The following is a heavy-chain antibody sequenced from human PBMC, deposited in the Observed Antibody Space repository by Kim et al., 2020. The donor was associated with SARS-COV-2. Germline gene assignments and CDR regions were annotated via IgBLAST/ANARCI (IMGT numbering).Heavy chain of an antibody. CDR3: ARDEDYYDSSGYSDY. D-gene: IGHD3-22*01. J-gene: IGHJ4*02. Sequence: QKFQGRVTITADKSTSTAYMELSILRSEDTAVYYCARDEDYYDSSGYSDYWGQGTLVTVSS. V-gene: IGHV1-69*04.